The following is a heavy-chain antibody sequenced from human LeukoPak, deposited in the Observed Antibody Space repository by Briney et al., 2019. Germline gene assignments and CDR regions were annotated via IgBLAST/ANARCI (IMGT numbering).Heavy chain of an antibody. Sequence: SVKVSCKASGGTFSSYAISWVRQAPGQGLEWMGGIIPIFGTANYAQKFQGRVTITADESTSTAYMELRSLRSDDTAVYYCARGGYCSSTSCYAFGLDYWGQGTLVTVSS. V-gene: IGHV1-69*13. J-gene: IGHJ4*02. CDR2: IIPIFGTA. CDR1: GGTFSSYA. D-gene: IGHD2-2*01. CDR3: ARGGYCSSTSCYAFGLDY.